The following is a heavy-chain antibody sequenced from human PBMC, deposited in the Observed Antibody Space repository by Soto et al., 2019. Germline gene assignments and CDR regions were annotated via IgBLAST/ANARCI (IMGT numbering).Heavy chain of an antibody. CDR3: AKDRGQQLVLHFDF. V-gene: IGHV3-23*01. J-gene: IGHJ4*02. CDR1: GFTFSDYA. D-gene: IGHD6-13*01. CDR2: ISGRGDST. Sequence: EVQMLESGGDLVQPGGSLRLSCAASGFTFSDYAMSWVRQAPGKGLEWVSAISGRGDSTYYADSVKGRFTISRDYSRNTLYLQMNTLRAEDTAVYYSAKDRGQQLVLHFDFWGQGTLVTVSS.